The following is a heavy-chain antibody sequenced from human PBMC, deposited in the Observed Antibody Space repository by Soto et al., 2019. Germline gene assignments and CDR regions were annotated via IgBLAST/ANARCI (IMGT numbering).Heavy chain of an antibody. V-gene: IGHV4-59*01. Sequence: QVQLQESGPGLVKPSETLYLTCTVSGGSMTYYYWNWVRQTPGKGLECIAYIYYTGTPNYSPSLKSRVTISVDTSKNQFSLKLTSVTAADAAVYYCARGSPTAGHYLFYMDVWGKGTAVSVSS. CDR2: IYYTGTP. CDR1: GGSMTYYY. J-gene: IGHJ6*03. CDR3: ARGSPTAGHYLFYMDV. D-gene: IGHD6-13*01.